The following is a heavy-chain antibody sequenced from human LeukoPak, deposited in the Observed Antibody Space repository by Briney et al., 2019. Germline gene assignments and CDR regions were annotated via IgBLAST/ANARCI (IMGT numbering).Heavy chain of an antibody. V-gene: IGHV3-23*01. CDR3: ARGTVTSRTWYFDL. Sequence: GGSLRLSCAASGFTFTSFAMSWVRQAPGKGLEWVSTISRSGVATYYANSVKGRFTISRDNSKNTVYLQMNSLRAEETAVYYCARGTVTSRTWYFDLWGRGTLVTVSS. D-gene: IGHD4-17*01. CDR2: ISRSGVAT. CDR1: GFTFTSFA. J-gene: IGHJ2*01.